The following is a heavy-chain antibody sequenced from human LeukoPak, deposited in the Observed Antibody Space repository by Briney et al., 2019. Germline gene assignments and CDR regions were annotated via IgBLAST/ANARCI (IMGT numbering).Heavy chain of an antibody. Sequence: NTSETLSLTCTVSGGSISSYYWSWIRQPPGKGLEWIGYVYYGGSTYYNPSLKSRVTISVDTSKNQFSLRLTSVTAADTAVYYCARQSAAGTNNWFDPWGQGTLVTVSS. J-gene: IGHJ5*02. D-gene: IGHD6-13*01. CDR3: ARQSAAGTNNWFDP. V-gene: IGHV4-59*08. CDR1: GGSISSYY. CDR2: VYYGGST.